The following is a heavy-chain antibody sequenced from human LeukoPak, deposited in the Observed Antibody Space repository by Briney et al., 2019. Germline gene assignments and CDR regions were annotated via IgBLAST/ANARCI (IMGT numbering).Heavy chain of an antibody. CDR1: GFTFSSYG. D-gene: IGHD4-11*01. V-gene: IGHV3-30*02. Sequence: PGGSLRLSCAASGFTFSSYGMHWVRQAPGKGLEWVAFIRYDGSNKYYADSVKGRFTISRDNSKNTLYLQMNSLRAEDTAVYYCAKDIDVTTNWFDPWGQGTLVTVSS. CDR2: IRYDGSNK. J-gene: IGHJ5*02. CDR3: AKDIDVTTNWFDP.